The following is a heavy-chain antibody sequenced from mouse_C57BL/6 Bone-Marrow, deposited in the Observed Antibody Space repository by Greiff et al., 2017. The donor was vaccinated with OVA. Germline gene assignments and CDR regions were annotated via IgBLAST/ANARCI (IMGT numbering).Heavy chain of an antibody. J-gene: IGHJ4*01. D-gene: IGHD2-5*01. CDR3: ARTTIVTFPYYAMDY. Sequence: VKLMESGPGLVQPSQSLSITCTVSGFSLTSYGVHWVRQSPGKGLEWLGVIWSGGSTDYNAAFISRLSISKDNSKSQVFFKMNSLQADDTAIYYCARTTIVTFPYYAMDYWGQGTSVTVSS. CDR2: IWSGGST. V-gene: IGHV2-2*01. CDR1: GFSLTSYG.